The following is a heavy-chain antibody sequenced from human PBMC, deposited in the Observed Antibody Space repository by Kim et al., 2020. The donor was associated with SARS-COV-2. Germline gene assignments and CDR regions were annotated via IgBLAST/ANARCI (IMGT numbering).Heavy chain of an antibody. D-gene: IGHD6-13*01. CDR3: ARGVLVRLGYSSSWYAFDI. CDR1: GGSFSGYY. J-gene: IGHJ3*02. CDR2: INHSGST. Sequence: SETLSLTCAVYGGSFSGYYWSWIRQPPGKGLELIGEINHSGSTNYNPSLKSRVTISVDTSKNQFSLKLSSVTAADTAVYYCARGVLVRLGYSSSWYAFDIWGQGTMVTVSS. V-gene: IGHV4-34*01.